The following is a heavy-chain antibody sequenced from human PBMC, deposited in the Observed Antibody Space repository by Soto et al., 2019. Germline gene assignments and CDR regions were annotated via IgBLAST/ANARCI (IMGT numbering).Heavy chain of an antibody. CDR1: GGTFSSFA. J-gene: IGHJ4*02. Sequence: QVQLVQSGAEVKKPGSSVKVSCKASGGTFSSFAISWVRQAPGQGLEWMGGIIPIFGTTNYAQKFQGRVTITADESTSTAYMEVTTLRPEDTAVYYCARDRDHTYDYWGQGTLVTVSS. V-gene: IGHV1-69*01. CDR3: ARDRDHTYDY. CDR2: IIPIFGTT.